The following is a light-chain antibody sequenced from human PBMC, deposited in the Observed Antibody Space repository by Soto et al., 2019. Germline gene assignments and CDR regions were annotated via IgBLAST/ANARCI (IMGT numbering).Light chain of an antibody. CDR3: QVWDSGSAYVV. J-gene: IGLJ2*01. V-gene: IGLV3-21*04. CDR1: NIGSKG. Sequence: SYELTQPPSVSVAPGKTASISCGGNNIGSKGVHWYQQKPGQAPVLVIYSDTDLPPVILERFSGSNSANLATLTISRVEAGDEADYYCQVWDSGSAYVVFGGGTKVTVL. CDR2: SDT.